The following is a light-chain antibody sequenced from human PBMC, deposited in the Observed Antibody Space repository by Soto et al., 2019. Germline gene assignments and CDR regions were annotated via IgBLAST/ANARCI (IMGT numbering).Light chain of an antibody. CDR1: QGMSTY. Sequence: DIQLTQSPSFLSASVGDTVTITCRASQGMSTYLAWYQQKPGKVPKLLIRSASTLQSGVPPRFRGRGSGTEFTLTISTLQPDDSGIYYCQQLNGYQLAFGGGTNVEIK. CDR2: SAS. V-gene: IGKV1-9*01. CDR3: QQLNGYQLA. J-gene: IGKJ4*01.